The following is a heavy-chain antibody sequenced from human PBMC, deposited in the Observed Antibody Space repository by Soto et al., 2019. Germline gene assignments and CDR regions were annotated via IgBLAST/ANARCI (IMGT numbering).Heavy chain of an antibody. J-gene: IGHJ5*02. D-gene: IGHD3-10*01. Sequence: QLQLQESGPGLVKPSETLSLTCTISGDSISNSNYYWGWIRQPPGKGLEWIGRIYYSGSTYYNPSLKSRVTISVDTSRNQFSLKLRSVTAGDTAVYHCARTGYGSGRTWFDPWGQGTLVTVSS. CDR1: GDSISNSNYY. CDR2: IYYSGST. CDR3: ARTGYGSGRTWFDP. V-gene: IGHV4-39*01.